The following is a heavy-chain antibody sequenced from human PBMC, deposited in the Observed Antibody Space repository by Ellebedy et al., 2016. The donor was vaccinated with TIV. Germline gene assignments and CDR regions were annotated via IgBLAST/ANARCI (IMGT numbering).Heavy chain of an antibody. CDR1: GGSFSGYY. Sequence: SETLSLTXAVYGGSFSGYYWSWIRQPPGKGLEWIGEINHSGSTNYNPSLKSRVTISVDTSKNQFSLKLSSVTAADTAVYYCARWYYYGSGSYYNSRYYYYGMDVWGQGTTVTVSS. V-gene: IGHV4-34*01. J-gene: IGHJ6*02. D-gene: IGHD3-10*01. CDR3: ARWYYYGSGSYYNSRYYYYGMDV. CDR2: INHSGST.